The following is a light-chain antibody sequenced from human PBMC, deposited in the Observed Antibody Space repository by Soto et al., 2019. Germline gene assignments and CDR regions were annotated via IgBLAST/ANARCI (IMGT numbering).Light chain of an antibody. J-gene: IGKJ4*01. Sequence: EIVLTQSPATLSLSPGERATLSCRASQSVSSYLAWYQQKPGQAPRLLIYDASNRATGIPARFSGSGSGTDFTLTISSLQPEDFATYYCQQYYKWPLTFGGGTKVDIK. CDR2: DAS. V-gene: IGKV3-11*01. CDR3: QQYYKWPLT. CDR1: QSVSSY.